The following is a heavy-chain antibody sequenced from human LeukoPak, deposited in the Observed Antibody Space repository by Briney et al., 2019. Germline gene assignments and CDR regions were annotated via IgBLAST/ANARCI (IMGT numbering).Heavy chain of an antibody. CDR2: IYYSGST. Sequence: SETLSLTCTVSGGSISSYYWSWIRQPPGKGLEWIGYIYYSGSTNYNPSLKSRVTISVDTSKNQFSLKLSSVTAADTAVYYCARLLERRSDAFDIWGQGTMVTVSS. V-gene: IGHV4-59*08. J-gene: IGHJ3*02. CDR3: ARLLERRSDAFDI. CDR1: GGSISSYY. D-gene: IGHD1-1*01.